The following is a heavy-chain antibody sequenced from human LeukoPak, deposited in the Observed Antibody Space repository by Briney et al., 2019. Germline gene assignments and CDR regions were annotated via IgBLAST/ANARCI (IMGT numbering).Heavy chain of an antibody. Sequence: PSETLSLTCTVSGGSISSSSYCWGWIRQPPGKGLEWIGSIYYSGSTYYNPSLKRRVTISVDTSKNQFSLKLSSVTAADTAVYYCARVGGYCSGCSCYNWFDPWGQGTLVTVSS. CDR3: ARVGGYCSGCSCYNWFDP. J-gene: IGHJ5*02. V-gene: IGHV4-39*07. D-gene: IGHD2-15*01. CDR2: IYYSGST. CDR1: GGSISSSSYC.